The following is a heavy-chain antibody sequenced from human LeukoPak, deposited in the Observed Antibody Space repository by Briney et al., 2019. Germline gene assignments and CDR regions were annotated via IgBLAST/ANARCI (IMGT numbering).Heavy chain of an antibody. CDR3: ARDGFLLGADKTTDLGATGRWNAFDI. CDR1: GYTFTSYG. CDR2: ISAYNGNT. V-gene: IGHV1-18*01. D-gene: IGHD1-26*01. J-gene: IGHJ3*02. Sequence: GSVKVSCKASGYTFTSYGISWVRQAPGQGLEWMGWISAYNGNTNYAQKLQGRVTMTTDTSTSTAYMELRSLRSDDTAVYYCARDGFLLGADKTTDLGATGRWNAFDIWGQGTMVTVSS.